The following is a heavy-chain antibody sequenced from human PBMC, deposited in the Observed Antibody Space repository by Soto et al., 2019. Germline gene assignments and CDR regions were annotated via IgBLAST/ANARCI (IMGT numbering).Heavy chain of an antibody. J-gene: IGHJ5*02. CDR1: GFIFNKYS. CDR2: ISGSGNYI. V-gene: IGHV3-21*01. D-gene: IGHD3-16*01. CDR3: ASEGGLYWVAP. Sequence: EVQLVESGGGLVKPGGSLRLSCAASGFIFNKYSMNWVRQAPGKGLEWVSSISGSGNYIYYADSVKGRFTVSRDNAKTSIYMQMNSLRAEDTAVYYCASEGGLYWVAPLGQGTLVTVSS.